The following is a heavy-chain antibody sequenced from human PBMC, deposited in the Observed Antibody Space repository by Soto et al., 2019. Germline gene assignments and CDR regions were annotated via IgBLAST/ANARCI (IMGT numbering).Heavy chain of an antibody. CDR1: GFIFDDYA. D-gene: IGHD3-16*01. J-gene: IGHJ5*02. Sequence: EVQLVESGGGLVQPGRSLRLSCAASGFIFDDYAMFWIRQAPGKGLEWVSSINWNSVRIAYADSVKGRFTISRDNARNSLYLPMTSLRPEDTAFYYCAKGPYSASAGGWFDPWGQGTLVTVSS. CDR3: AKGPYSASAGGWFDP. CDR2: INWNSVRI. V-gene: IGHV3-9*01.